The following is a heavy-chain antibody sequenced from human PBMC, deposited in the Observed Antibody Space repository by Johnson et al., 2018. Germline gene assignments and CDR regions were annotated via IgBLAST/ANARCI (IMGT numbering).Heavy chain of an antibody. CDR3: ARDPFWGALDF. D-gene: IGHD3-3*01. CDR1: GFDFSNSW. Sequence: VQLVESGGGLVQPGGSLRLSCVASGFDFSNSWMSWVRQAPGKGLEWIADMIFDGRQILYVESMKGRFTISRDKPKKSVFLEMNNLRADDTAVYFCARDPFWGALDFWGRGTLVTVSS. J-gene: IGHJ4*02. CDR2: MIFDGRQI. V-gene: IGHV3-7*01.